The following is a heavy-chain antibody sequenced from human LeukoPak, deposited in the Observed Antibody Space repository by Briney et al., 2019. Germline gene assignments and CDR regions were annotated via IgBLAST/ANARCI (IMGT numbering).Heavy chain of an antibody. CDR1: GFTFTDYF. CDR3: AREEPHSYTFDY. D-gene: IGHD1-14*01. J-gene: IGHJ4*02. CDR2: MYLTTDTS. Sequence: GASVKVSCKASGFTFTDYFIHWVRQAPGQGLEYVGVMYLTTDTSWSAQTLRHRLTMTGDTSTDTIYMELTSLTSEDTGIYYCAREEPHSYTFDYWGQGTLVAVSS. V-gene: IGHV1-46*04.